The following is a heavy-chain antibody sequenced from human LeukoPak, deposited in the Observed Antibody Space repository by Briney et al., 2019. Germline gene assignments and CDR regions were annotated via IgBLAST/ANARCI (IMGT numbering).Heavy chain of an antibody. V-gene: IGHV3-23*01. CDR2: ISGSGGST. J-gene: IGHJ4*02. CDR3: AKSPTTHQPLGGSRFDY. Sequence: GGSLRLSCAASGFTFSSYAMSWVRQAPGKGLEWVSAISGSGGSTYYADSVKGRFTISRDNSKNTLYLQMNSLRAEDTAVYYCAKSPTTHQPLGGSRFDYWGQGTLVTVSS. D-gene: IGHD1-26*01. CDR1: GFTFSSYA.